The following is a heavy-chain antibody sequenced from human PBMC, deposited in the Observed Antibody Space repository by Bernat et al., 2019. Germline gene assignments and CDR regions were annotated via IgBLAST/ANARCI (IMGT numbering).Heavy chain of an antibody. CDR3: AKVSESYDILTGYRDNWFDP. D-gene: IGHD3-9*01. Sequence: QVQLVESGGGVVQPGRSLRLSCAASGFTFSSYGMHWVRQAPGKGLEWVAVISYDGSNKYYEDSVKGRFTISRDNSKNTLYLQMNSLRAEDTAVYYCAKVSESYDILTGYRDNWFDPWGQGTLVTVSS. CDR1: GFTFSSYG. V-gene: IGHV3-30*18. CDR2: ISYDGSNK. J-gene: IGHJ5*02.